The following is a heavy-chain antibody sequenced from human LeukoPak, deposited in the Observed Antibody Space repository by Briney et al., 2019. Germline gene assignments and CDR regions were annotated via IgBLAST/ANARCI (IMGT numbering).Heavy chain of an antibody. Sequence: ETLSLTCTVSGGSISSYYWSWIRQPPGKGLEWIGYIYYSGSTNYNPSLKSRVTISVDTSKNQFSLKLSSVTAADTAVYYCARQDSGRALDIWGQGTMVTVSS. D-gene: IGHD3-10*01. CDR2: IYYSGST. V-gene: IGHV4-59*08. J-gene: IGHJ3*02. CDR1: GGSISSYY. CDR3: ARQDSGRALDI.